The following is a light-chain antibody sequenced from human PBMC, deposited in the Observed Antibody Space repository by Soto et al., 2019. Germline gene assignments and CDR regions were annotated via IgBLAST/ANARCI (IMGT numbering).Light chain of an antibody. V-gene: IGLV2-11*01. CDR3: CSYAGSSFWM. CDR2: DVS. J-gene: IGLJ3*02. Sequence: QSALTQPRSVSGSPGQSVTISCTGTSSDVGGYNYVSWYQQHPGKAPKLMIYDVSKRPSGVPDRFSGSKSGNTASLTISGLQAEDEADYYCCSYAGSSFWMFGGGTKLTVL. CDR1: SSDVGGYNY.